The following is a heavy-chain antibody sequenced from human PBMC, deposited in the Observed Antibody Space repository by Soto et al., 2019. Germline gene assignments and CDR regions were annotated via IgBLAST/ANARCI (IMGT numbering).Heavy chain of an antibody. CDR3: AKAQGMVFSAMDV. Sequence: GGSLRLSCAASGFSFSSYAMSWVRQAPGKGLEWVSAISGSGGSTYYTDSVEGRFTIFSDKSKNTLYLHMISLRAEDTAVYFCAKAQGMVFSAMDVWGQGTTVTVSS. J-gene: IGHJ6*02. CDR1: GFSFSSYA. D-gene: IGHD3-22*01. V-gene: IGHV3-23*01. CDR2: ISGSGGST.